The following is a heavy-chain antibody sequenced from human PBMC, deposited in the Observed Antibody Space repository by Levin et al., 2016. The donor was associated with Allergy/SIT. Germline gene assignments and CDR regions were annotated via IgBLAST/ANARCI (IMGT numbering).Heavy chain of an antibody. V-gene: IGHV3-7*05. CDR3: AREGDIVTGGYSYVG. CDR2: IKQDGSEK. J-gene: IGHJ4*02. Sequence: GESLKISCAASGFTFSSYWMSWVRQAPGKGLEWVANIKQDGSEKYYVDSVKGRFTISRDNAKNSLYLQMNSLRAEDTAVYYCAREGDIVTGGYSYVGWGQGTLVTVSS. CDR1: GFTFSSYW. D-gene: IGHD5-18*01.